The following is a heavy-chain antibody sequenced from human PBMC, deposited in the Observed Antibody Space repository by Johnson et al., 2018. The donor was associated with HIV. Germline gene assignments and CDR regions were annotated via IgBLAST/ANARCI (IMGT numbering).Heavy chain of an antibody. Sequence: VQLVESGGRVVRPGGSLTLSCAASGFSFDDYGMTWVRQIAGKGLEWVSGINWNGGATGYADSVKGRFTISRDNSKNPLYLQMSSLRAEDTAMYYCARDGESQQLPLGDAFDVWGQGTMVTVSS. D-gene: IGHD6-13*01. V-gene: IGHV3-20*04. J-gene: IGHJ3*01. CDR3: ARDGESQQLPLGDAFDV. CDR1: GFSFDDYG. CDR2: INWNGGAT.